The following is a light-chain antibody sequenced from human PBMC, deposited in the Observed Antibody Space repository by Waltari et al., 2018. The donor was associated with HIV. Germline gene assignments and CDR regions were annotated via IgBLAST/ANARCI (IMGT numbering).Light chain of an antibody. J-gene: IGLJ1*01. V-gene: IGLV2-11*01. CDR2: EVS. CDR1: SSDIAYFYY. Sequence: QSALTQPRSVSGSPGQSVPISCTGTSSDIAYFYYVSWYQQYPGKAPKVIIYEVSQRPSGVPDRFTASKSGITASLTISGLQDEDEAHYYCCSYAGAYTYVFGTGTKVTVL. CDR3: CSYAGAYTYV.